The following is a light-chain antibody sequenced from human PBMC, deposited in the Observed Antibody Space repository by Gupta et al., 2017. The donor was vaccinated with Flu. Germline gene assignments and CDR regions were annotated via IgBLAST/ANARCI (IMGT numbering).Light chain of an antibody. Sequence: ITISCTGTSSNVGSHNLVSWYQQYPGKAPKLIIYDVTKRPSGISDRFSGSKSGNTASLTIFGLQAEEEADYYCCSYAGSINFVVFGGGTKLTVL. CDR1: SSNVGSHNL. CDR2: DVT. V-gene: IGLV2-23*02. CDR3: CSYAGSINFVV. J-gene: IGLJ2*01.